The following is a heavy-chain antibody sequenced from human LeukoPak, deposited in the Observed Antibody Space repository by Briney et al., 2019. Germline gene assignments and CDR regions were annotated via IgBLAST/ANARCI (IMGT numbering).Heavy chain of an antibody. D-gene: IGHD2-2*01. J-gene: IGHJ4*02. CDR3: ARKYCSSTSCRDDY. CDR1: GFSFSSCS. V-gene: IGHV3-48*01. Sequence: PGGSLRLSCAASGFSFSSCSMNLVRQAPGKGLEWVSYISSSSSTIYYADSVKGRFTISRDNAKNSLYLQTNSLRAEDTAVYYCARKYCSSTSCRDDYWGQGTLVTVSS. CDR2: ISSSSSTI.